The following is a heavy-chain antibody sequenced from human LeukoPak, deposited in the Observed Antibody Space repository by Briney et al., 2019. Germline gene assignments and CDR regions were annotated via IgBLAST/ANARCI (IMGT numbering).Heavy chain of an antibody. D-gene: IGHD4-23*01. J-gene: IGHJ6*02. CDR3: TRDTTVVTHTYHYYGMDV. CDR1: GFTFGDYA. Sequence: QPGRSLRLSCTASGFTFGDYAMSWVRQAPGKGLEWVGFIRSKAYGGTTEYAASVKGRFTISRDDSKSIAYLQMNSLKTEDTAVYYCTRDTTVVTHTYHYYGMDVWGQGTTVTVSS. V-gene: IGHV3-49*04. CDR2: IRSKAYGGTT.